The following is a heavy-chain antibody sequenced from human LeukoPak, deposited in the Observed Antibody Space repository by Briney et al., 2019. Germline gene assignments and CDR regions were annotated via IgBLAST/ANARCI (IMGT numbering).Heavy chain of an antibody. J-gene: IGHJ4*02. Sequence: PGGSLRLLRTASGFCFSYFVMKWVRQAPGKGLEWVSGISDSGDRTHYADSVKGRFTISRDNSKNTVSLHMTNLRADDTVVYYCAKDYYGSGSPIQFDYWGQGILVIVSS. V-gene: IGHV3-23*01. CDR1: GFCFSYFV. CDR2: ISDSGDRT. CDR3: AKDYYGSGSPIQFDY. D-gene: IGHD3-10*01.